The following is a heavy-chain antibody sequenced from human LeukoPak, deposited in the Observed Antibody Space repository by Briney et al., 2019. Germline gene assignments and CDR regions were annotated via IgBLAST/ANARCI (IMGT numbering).Heavy chain of an antibody. Sequence: PGGSLRLSCAASGFSFSSYSMNWVRQAPGKGLAWLSYIPSRGSTIYYADSVEGRFTISRGNAENSVYLQMTSLRDEDTAVYYCARVVGATRGIAWFDTWGQGTLVTVS. CDR1: GFSFSSYS. CDR2: IPSRGSTI. V-gene: IGHV3-48*02. J-gene: IGHJ5*02. D-gene: IGHD1-26*01. CDR3: ARVVGATRGIAWFDT.